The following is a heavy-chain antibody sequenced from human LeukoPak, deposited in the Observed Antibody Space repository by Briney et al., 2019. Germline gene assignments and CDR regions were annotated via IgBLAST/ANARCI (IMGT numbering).Heavy chain of an antibody. CDR3: ARDKDIVVVVAGDDFDI. CDR2: ISYDGSNK. D-gene: IGHD2-15*01. CDR1: GFTFSSYA. Sequence: PGGSLRLSCAASGFTFSSYAMHWVRQAPGKGLEWVAVISYDGSNKYYADSVKGRFTISRDNSKNTLYLQMNSLRAEDTAVYYCARDKDIVVVVAGDDFDIWGQGTMVTVSS. V-gene: IGHV3-30-3*01. J-gene: IGHJ3*02.